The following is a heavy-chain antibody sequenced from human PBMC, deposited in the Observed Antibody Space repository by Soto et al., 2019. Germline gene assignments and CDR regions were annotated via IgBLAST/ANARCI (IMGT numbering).Heavy chain of an antibody. D-gene: IGHD2-21*01. CDR2: ISSSSSTI. CDR1: GFTFSSYS. V-gene: IGHV3-48*02. J-gene: IGHJ6*02. Sequence: AGGSLRLSCAASGFTFSSYSMNWVRQAPGKGLEWVSYISSSSSTIYYADSVKGRFTISRDNAKNSLYLQMNSLRDEDTAVYYCARGFRGVKILGYYGMDVWGQGTTVTVSS. CDR3: ARGFRGVKILGYYGMDV.